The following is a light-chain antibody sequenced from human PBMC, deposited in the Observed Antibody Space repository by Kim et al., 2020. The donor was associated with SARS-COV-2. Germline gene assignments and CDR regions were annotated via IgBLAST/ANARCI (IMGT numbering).Light chain of an antibody. CDR1: SLRSYY. V-gene: IGLV3-19*01. J-gene: IGLJ3*02. Sequence: SSELTQDPAVSVALGQTVRITCQGDSLRSYYASWYQQKPGQAPVLVIYGKNNRPSGIPDRFSGSSSGNTASLTITGAQAEAEADYYCNSRDSSGNHWAFG. CDR3: NSRDSSGNHWA. CDR2: GKN.